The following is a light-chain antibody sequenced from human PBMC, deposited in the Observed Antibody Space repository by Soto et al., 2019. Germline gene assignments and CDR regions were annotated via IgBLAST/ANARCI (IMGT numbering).Light chain of an antibody. CDR2: DAS. J-gene: IGKJ2*01. Sequence: EIALTQSPATLSLSPGERATLSCRASQSVSSYLAWYQQKPGQAPRLLIYDASNRATGIPARFSGSGSGTDFTLTISSLEPEDFAVYYCQQRRNWPPTFGQGTKLEIK. V-gene: IGKV3-11*01. CDR1: QSVSSY. CDR3: QQRRNWPPT.